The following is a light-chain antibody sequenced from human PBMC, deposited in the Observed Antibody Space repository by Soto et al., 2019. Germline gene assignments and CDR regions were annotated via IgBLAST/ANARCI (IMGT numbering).Light chain of an antibody. V-gene: IGKV3-15*01. Sequence: EIVMTQSPATLSVSPGERATLSCRASQSVSSNLAWYQQKPGQAPRLLIYGASTRATGIPARFSGSGSRTEFTLTISSLQSEDFAVYYCQQYNNWLSTFGQGTKVEIK. CDR1: QSVSSN. CDR2: GAS. J-gene: IGKJ1*01. CDR3: QQYNNWLST.